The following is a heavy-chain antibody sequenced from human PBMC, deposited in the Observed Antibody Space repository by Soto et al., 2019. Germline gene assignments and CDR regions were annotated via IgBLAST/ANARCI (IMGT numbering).Heavy chain of an antibody. CDR3: TTDSSGPWGMDV. D-gene: IGHD6-19*01. Sequence: GGSLRLSCAASGFTFSNAWMSWVRQAPGKGLEWVGRIKSKTDGGTTDYAAPVKGRFTISRDDSKNALYLQMNSLKTEDTAVYYCTTDSSGPWGMDVWGQGTTVTVSS. CDR2: IKSKTDGGTT. V-gene: IGHV3-15*01. CDR1: GFTFSNAW. J-gene: IGHJ6*02.